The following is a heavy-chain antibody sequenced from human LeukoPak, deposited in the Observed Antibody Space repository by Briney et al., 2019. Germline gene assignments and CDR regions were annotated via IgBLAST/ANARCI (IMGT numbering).Heavy chain of an antibody. Sequence: PGGSLRLSCVVSGLTFRSHWMSWVRQAPGKALEWVANINFDGSEKHHVDSVKGRFTISRDNAKNSLYLQMNSLRADDTAVYYCARDHVSPGLIFDYWGQGTLVTVSS. CDR3: ARDHVSPGLIFDY. CDR2: INFDGSEK. CDR1: GLTFRSHW. V-gene: IGHV3-7*03. J-gene: IGHJ4*02. D-gene: IGHD3-16*01.